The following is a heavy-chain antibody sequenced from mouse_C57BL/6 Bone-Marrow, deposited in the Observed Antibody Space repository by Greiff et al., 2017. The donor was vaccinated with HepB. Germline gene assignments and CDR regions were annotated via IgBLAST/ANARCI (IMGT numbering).Heavy chain of an antibody. CDR1: GFNIKDDY. CDR3: TTMVTTAMRFDD. CDR2: IDPENGDT. D-gene: IGHD2-2*01. J-gene: IGHJ2*01. V-gene: IGHV14-4*01. Sequence: VQLQQSGAELVRPGASVKLSCTASGFNIKDDYMHWVKQRPEQGLEWIGWIDPENGDTEYASKFQGKATITADTSSNTAYLQLSSLTSEDTAVYYCTTMVTTAMRFDDWGKGTTLTVAS.